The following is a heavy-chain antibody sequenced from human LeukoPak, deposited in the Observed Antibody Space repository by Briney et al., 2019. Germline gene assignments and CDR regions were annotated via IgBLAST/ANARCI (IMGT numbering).Heavy chain of an antibody. CDR1: GYSISSGYY. CDR2: IYTSGST. D-gene: IGHD5-18*01. J-gene: IGHJ4*02. Sequence: SETLSLTCTVSGYSISSGYYWSWIRQPAGKGLEWIGRIYTSGSTNYNPSLKSRVTISVDTSKNQFSLKLSSVTAADTAVYYCARGGYSYGYPFDYWGQGTLVTVSS. V-gene: IGHV4-61*02. CDR3: ARGGYSYGYPFDY.